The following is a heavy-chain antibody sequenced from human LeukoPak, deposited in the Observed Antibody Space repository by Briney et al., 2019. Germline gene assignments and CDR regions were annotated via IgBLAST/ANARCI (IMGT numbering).Heavy chain of an antibody. V-gene: IGHV4-59*01. CDR3: ARGGAARLHFQD. CDR2: IYHGGST. J-gene: IGHJ1*01. CDR1: GGSISTYY. Sequence: SETLSLTCTVSGGSISTYYWNWIRQPPGKGLEWIGYIYHGGSTNYNPSLQSRVTISVDTSKNQFSLNLNSVTAADTAVYYCARGGAARLHFQDWGQGTLVTVSS. D-gene: IGHD6-6*01.